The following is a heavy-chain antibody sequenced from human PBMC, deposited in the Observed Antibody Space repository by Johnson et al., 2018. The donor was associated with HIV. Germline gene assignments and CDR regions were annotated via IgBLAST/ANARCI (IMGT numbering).Heavy chain of an antibody. D-gene: IGHD7-27*01. Sequence: QVQLVESGGGVVQPGRSLRLSCAASGFTFSSYPMHWVRQAPGKWLQWVAVISYDGSNKYFADSVKGRFTISRDNSKNTVYLQMNSLRAEDTAVYYCARGGDDAFDIWGQGTMVTVSS. CDR3: ARGGDDAFDI. J-gene: IGHJ3*02. CDR1: GFTFSSYP. CDR2: ISYDGSNK. V-gene: IGHV3-30*04.